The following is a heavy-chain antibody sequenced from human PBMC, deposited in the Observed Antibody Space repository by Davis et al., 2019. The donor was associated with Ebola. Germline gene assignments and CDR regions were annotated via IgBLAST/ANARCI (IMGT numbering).Heavy chain of an antibody. J-gene: IGHJ4*02. D-gene: IGHD5-12*01. CDR2: ISSSGSTI. CDR3: AKGKGIVATTYYFDY. V-gene: IGHV3-11*01. Sequence: GGSLRLSCAASGFTFSDYYMSWIRQAPGKGLEWVSYISSSGSTIYYADSVKGRFTISRDNAKNSLYLQMNSLRAEDTAVYYCAKGKGIVATTYYFDYWGQGTLVTVSS. CDR1: GFTFSDYY.